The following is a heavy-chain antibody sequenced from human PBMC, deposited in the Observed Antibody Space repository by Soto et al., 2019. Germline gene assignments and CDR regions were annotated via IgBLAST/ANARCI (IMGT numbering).Heavy chain of an antibody. CDR2: IDPKNGGT. V-gene: IGHV1-2*02. D-gene: IGHD3-10*01. CDR3: GRDDYGIFPY. Sequence: QVQLVQSGTEVKKPGASVKVSCQASGYSISAYYIHWVRQAPGQGLEWMGWIDPKNGGTVSAQKLQGRLTMTRDTSISTVYMDLGGLTSDDTALYYWGRDDYGIFPYWGQGSLVTVSS. CDR1: GYSISAYY. J-gene: IGHJ4*02.